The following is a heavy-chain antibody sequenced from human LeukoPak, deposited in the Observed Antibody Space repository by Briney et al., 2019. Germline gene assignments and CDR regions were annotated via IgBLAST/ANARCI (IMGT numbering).Heavy chain of an antibody. V-gene: IGHV4-39*07. D-gene: IGHD6-13*01. CDR1: GGSISSTHYY. J-gene: IGHJ5*02. Sequence: SETLSLTCTVSGGSISSTHYYWGWIRQPPGKGLEWIGEINHSGSTNYNPSLKSRVTISVDTSKNQFSLKLSSVTAADTAVYYCARYSSSWKRLGNNWFDPWGQGTLVTVSS. CDR3: ARYSSSWKRLGNNWFDP. CDR2: INHSGST.